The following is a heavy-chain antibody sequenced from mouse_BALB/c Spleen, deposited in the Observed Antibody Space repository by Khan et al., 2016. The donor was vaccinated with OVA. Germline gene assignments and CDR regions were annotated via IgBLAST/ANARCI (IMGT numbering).Heavy chain of an antibody. J-gene: IGHJ1*01. CDR1: GDSITSGY. D-gene: IGHD2-14*01. CDR2: ISYSGST. CDR3: VRTGYATIYHWYFDD. Sequence: DVKLQESGPSLVKPSQTLSLTCSVTGDSITSGYWNWIRKFPGNKLEYMGYISYSGSTYYTPSLTSGISITRDTSKNQSYLRLISVTTEDTATDYCVRTGYATIYHWYFDDWGAGTTVTVSS. V-gene: IGHV3-8*02.